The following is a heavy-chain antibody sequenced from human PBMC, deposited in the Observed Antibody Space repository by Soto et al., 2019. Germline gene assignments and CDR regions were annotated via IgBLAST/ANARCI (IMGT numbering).Heavy chain of an antibody. Sequence: SVKVSCKATGGTFSSHGISWVRQSPGQGLEWMGVIIPMLVTPRYAQKFQGRVTITADELTSTVYMELTSLRPEDTAVYFCARETRPYYFDSSGYPDAFDIWGQGTVVTVSS. J-gene: IGHJ3*02. CDR2: IIPMLVTP. CDR3: ARETRPYYFDSSGYPDAFDI. D-gene: IGHD3-22*01. V-gene: IGHV1-69*13. CDR1: GGTFSSHG.